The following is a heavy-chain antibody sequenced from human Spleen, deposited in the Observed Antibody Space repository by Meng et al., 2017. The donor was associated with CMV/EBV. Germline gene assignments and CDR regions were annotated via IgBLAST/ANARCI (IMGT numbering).Heavy chain of an antibody. J-gene: IGHJ4*02. CDR3: ARDGDSSGWFYFDY. V-gene: IGHV3-21*01. CDR1: GFTFSSYS. Sequence: EVQLVESGGXLVKPGGSLXLSWAASGFTFSSYSMNWVRQAPGKGLEWVSSISSSSSYIYYADSVKGRFTISRDNAKNSLYLQMNSLRAEDTAVYYCARDGDSSGWFYFDYWGQGTLGTVSS. CDR2: ISSSSSYI. D-gene: IGHD6-19*01.